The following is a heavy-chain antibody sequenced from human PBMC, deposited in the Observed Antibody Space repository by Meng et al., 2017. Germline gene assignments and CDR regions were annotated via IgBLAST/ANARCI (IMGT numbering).Heavy chain of an antibody. CDR3: ARVLGSEDYYDSSGYYSRAAFDI. J-gene: IGHJ3*02. CDR1: GGSISSYY. Sequence: GSLRLSCTVSGGSISSYYWSWIRQPPEKGLEWIGYIYYSGSTNYNPSLKSRVTISVDTSKNQFSLKLSSVTAADTAVYYCARVLGSEDYYDSSGYYSRAAFDIWGQGTMVTVSS. V-gene: IGHV4-59*01. CDR2: IYYSGST. D-gene: IGHD3-22*01.